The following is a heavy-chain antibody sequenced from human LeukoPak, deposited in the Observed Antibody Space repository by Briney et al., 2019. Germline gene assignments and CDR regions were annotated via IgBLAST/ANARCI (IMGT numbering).Heavy chain of an antibody. D-gene: IGHD2-8*01. CDR1: GFTFDDYG. CDR3: ARESAGYCTNGVCYSWFDP. Sequence: GGSLRPSCAASGFTFDDYGMSWVRQAPGKGLEWVSGINWNGGSTGYADSVKGRFTISRDNAKNSLYLQMNSLRAEDTALYYCARESAGYCTNGVCYSWFDPWGQGTLVTVSS. J-gene: IGHJ5*02. V-gene: IGHV3-20*04. CDR2: INWNGGST.